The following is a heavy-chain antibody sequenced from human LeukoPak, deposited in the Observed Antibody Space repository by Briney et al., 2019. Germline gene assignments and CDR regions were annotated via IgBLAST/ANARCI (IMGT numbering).Heavy chain of an antibody. D-gene: IGHD6-19*01. CDR2: ITGSGGST. CDR3: ARHRYSGRSSGWYELYY. CDR1: GFTFNSYA. J-gene: IGHJ4*02. Sequence: GGSLRLSCAASGFTFNSYAMTWVRQAPGKGLEWVSSITGSGGSTYYVDSEKGRFTISRDNSKNTVYLKMHSLRAEDTAVYYCARHRYSGRSSGWYELYYWGQGTLVTVSS. V-gene: IGHV3-23*01.